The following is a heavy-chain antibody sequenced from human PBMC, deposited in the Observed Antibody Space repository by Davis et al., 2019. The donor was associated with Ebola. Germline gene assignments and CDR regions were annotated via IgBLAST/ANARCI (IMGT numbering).Heavy chain of an antibody. Sequence: MPSETLSLTCAVYGGSFSGYYWTWIRQPPGKGLEWIGEINYSGSTKYNPSLKSRVTVSVDTSKNQFSLKLTSVTAADTAVYYCARGRVFGSAFDIWGQGTMVTVSS. CDR1: GGSFSGYY. V-gene: IGHV4-34*01. CDR2: INYSGST. J-gene: IGHJ3*02. CDR3: ARGRVFGSAFDI. D-gene: IGHD3-3*01.